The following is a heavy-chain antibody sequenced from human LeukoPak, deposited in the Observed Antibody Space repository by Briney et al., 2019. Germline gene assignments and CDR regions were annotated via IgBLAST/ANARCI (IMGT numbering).Heavy chain of an antibody. CDR1: GGSISSSSYY. V-gene: IGHV4-39*07. Sequence: SETLSLTCTVSGGSISSSSYYWGWIRQPPGKGLEWIGSIYYSGSTYYNPSLKSRVTISVDTSKNQFSLKLSSVTAADTAVYYCARDYRRAAFDIWGQGTMVTVSS. J-gene: IGHJ3*02. D-gene: IGHD4-11*01. CDR2: IYYSGST. CDR3: ARDYRRAAFDI.